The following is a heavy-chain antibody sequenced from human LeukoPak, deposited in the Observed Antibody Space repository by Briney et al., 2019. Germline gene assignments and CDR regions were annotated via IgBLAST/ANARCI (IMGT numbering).Heavy chain of an antibody. CDR1: GYIFSTYG. CDR2: IRHDGSIK. CDR3: AKDSLADIDY. J-gene: IGHJ4*02. D-gene: IGHD3-16*01. V-gene: IGHV3-30*02. Sequence: GGSLRLSCAASGYIFSTYGMYWVRQAPGKGLEWVAFIRHDGSIKNYADSVKGRSTISRDNSKNTLYLQMNSLRAEDTAVYYCAKDSLADIDYWGQGTLVTVSS.